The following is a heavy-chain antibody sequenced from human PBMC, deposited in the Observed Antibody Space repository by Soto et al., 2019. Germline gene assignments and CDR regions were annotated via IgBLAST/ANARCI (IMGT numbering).Heavy chain of an antibody. Sequence: GASLKISCKGSGYSFTSCWINWVRQMPGKCPQWMWRIDPSDSYTNYSPSFQGHVTISADKSISTAYLQWSSLKASDTAMYYCARLGPDKWLVQEGWWFDPWGQGTLVTVSS. V-gene: IGHV5-10-1*01. CDR2: IDPSDSYT. J-gene: IGHJ5*02. D-gene: IGHD6-19*01. CDR1: GYSFTSCW. CDR3: ARLGPDKWLVQEGWWFDP.